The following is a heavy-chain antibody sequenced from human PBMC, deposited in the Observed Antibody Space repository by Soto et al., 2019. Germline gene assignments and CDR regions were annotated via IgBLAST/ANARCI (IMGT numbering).Heavy chain of an antibody. Sequence: QVQLVESGGGVVQPGRSLRLSCAASGFTFASYAFHWVRQAPGKGLEWVAAMSYDGNNKYYADSVKGRLTISRDISKKNMYGELDSLIPDVAAMYYCGGGCGPSIQLAFDVWGQGTMVSVSS. CDR2: MSYDGNNK. CDR1: GFTFASYA. D-gene: IGHD2-2*01. CDR3: GGGCGPSIQLAFDV. J-gene: IGHJ3*01. V-gene: IGHV3-30-3*01.